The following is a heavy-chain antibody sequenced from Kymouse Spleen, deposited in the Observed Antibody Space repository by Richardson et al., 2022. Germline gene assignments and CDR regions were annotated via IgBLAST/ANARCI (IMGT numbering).Heavy chain of an antibody. D-gene: IGHD3-10*01. J-gene: IGHJ5*02. CDR2: INHSGST. CDR3: ARGEDYYGSGSYLWFDP. CDR1: GGSFSGYY. V-gene: IGHV4-34*01. Sequence: QVQLQQWGAGLLKPSETLSLTCAVYGGSFSGYYWSWIRQPPGKGLEWIGEINHSGSTNYNPSLKSRVTISVDTSKNQFSLKLSSVTAADTAVYYCARGEDYYGSGSYLWFDPWGQGTLVTVSS.